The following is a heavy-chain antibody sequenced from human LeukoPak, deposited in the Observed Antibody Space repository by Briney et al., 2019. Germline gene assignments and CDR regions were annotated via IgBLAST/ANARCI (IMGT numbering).Heavy chain of an antibody. CDR3: AKKVLSTRDSLLGPFDY. V-gene: IGHV3-23*01. Sequence: GGSLRLSCAASGFTFSTYGMSWVRQAPGKGLEWVSGITGSGAGTYYADSVKGRFTISRDSSKYTLHLHMNSLRAEDTAAYYCAKKVLSTRDSLLGPFDYWGQGTLVTVSS. J-gene: IGHJ4*02. D-gene: IGHD5/OR15-5a*01. CDR2: ITGSGAGT. CDR1: GFTFSTYG.